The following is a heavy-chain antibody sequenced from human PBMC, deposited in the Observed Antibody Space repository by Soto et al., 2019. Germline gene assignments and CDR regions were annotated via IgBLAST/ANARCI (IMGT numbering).Heavy chain of an antibody. Sequence: PSETLSLTCTVSGGSISIYYWSWMRHPAGKGLEWIGRIYTSGSTNYNPSLKSRVTMSVDTSKNQFSLKLSSVTAADTAVYYCARDLLDYDSSGFSFDPWGQGTLVTVSS. CDR3: ARDLLDYDSSGFSFDP. V-gene: IGHV4-4*07. CDR1: GGSISIYY. D-gene: IGHD3-22*01. J-gene: IGHJ5*02. CDR2: IYTSGST.